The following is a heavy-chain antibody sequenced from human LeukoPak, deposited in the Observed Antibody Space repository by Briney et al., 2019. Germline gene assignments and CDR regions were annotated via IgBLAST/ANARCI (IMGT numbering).Heavy chain of an antibody. V-gene: IGHV3-30*18. D-gene: IGHD6-13*01. CDR3: AKDRRPQLVSNWFDP. Sequence: GGSLRLSCAASGFTFSSYGMHWVRQAPGKGLEWVAVISYDGSNKYYADSVKGRFTISRDNSKNTLYLQMNSLRAEDTAVYYCAKDRRPQLVSNWFDPWGQGTLVAVSS. J-gene: IGHJ5*02. CDR1: GFTFSSYG. CDR2: ISYDGSNK.